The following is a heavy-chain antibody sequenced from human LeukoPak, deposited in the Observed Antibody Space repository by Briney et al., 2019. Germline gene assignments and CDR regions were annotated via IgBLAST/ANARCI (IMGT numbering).Heavy chain of an antibody. J-gene: IGHJ5*02. CDR3: ARHGIYGSGSYYWFDP. V-gene: IGHV4-39*01. CDR1: GGSISSSTNY. CDR2: IYYSGTT. Sequence: SETLSLTCTLSGGSISSSTNYWGWIRQPPGKGLEWIGSIYYSGTTYYNPSLESRVTISVDTSKNQFSLKLSSVTAADTAVYYCARHGIYGSGSYYWFDPWGQGTLVTVSS. D-gene: IGHD3-10*01.